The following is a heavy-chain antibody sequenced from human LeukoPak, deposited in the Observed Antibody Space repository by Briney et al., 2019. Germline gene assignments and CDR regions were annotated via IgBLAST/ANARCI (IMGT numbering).Heavy chain of an antibody. J-gene: IGHJ5*02. CDR2: INQSGVT. CDR3: ARGRPIST. Sequence: SETLSLTCADYGGSFSGYYWSWIRQPPGKGLEWLGEINQSGVTNYNASLKSRVTISVDTSKNQFTLKLTSLTAADTAVYYCARGRPISTWSQGSLVTVSS. V-gene: IGHV4-34*01. CDR1: GGSFSGYY.